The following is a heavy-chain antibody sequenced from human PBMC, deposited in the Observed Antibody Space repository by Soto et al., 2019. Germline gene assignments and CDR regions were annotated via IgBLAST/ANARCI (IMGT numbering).Heavy chain of an antibody. D-gene: IGHD3-10*01. Sequence: EVQLLESGGGLVQPGGSLRLSCAASGFTFSSYAMSWVRQAPGKGLEWVSAISGSGGSTYYADSVKGRFTISRDNSKNTLYLQMNSLRAEDTAVYYCAKSPITMVRGVIIRWFDPWGQGTLVTVSS. J-gene: IGHJ5*02. CDR3: AKSPITMVRGVIIRWFDP. CDR1: GFTFSSYA. V-gene: IGHV3-23*01. CDR2: ISGSGGST.